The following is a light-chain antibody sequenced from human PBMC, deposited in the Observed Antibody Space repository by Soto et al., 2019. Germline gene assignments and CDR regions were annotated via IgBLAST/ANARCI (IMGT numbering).Light chain of an antibody. CDR2: GAF. CDR1: QSVSSN. V-gene: IGKV3-15*01. Sequence: EIVLTQSLATLSVSPGERATLSCRASQSVSSNLAWYQQIPVRAPRLLIYGAFTRATGIPARFSGTGSGTEFTLTISSLQSEDFALYYCQQYNDWPLTFGQGTMVDNK. CDR3: QQYNDWPLT. J-gene: IGKJ1*01.